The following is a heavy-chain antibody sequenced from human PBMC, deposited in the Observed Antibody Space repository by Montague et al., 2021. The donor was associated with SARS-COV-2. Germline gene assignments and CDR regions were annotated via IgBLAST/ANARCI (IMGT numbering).Heavy chain of an antibody. D-gene: IGHD6-25*01. CDR2: IYWDDDK. CDR3: ARNSVRQRSGPHGYFDL. J-gene: IGHJ2*01. CDR1: GFSVSAPGVG. Sequence: PALVKPTQTLTLTCTVSGFSVSAPGVGVGWTRQPPGKALEWLALIYWDDDKRYSPSLNTRLTIIKDTSKNQVALTMTNVDPADTGAYFCARNSVRQRSGPHGYFDLWGHGTVFTV. V-gene: IGHV2-5*02.